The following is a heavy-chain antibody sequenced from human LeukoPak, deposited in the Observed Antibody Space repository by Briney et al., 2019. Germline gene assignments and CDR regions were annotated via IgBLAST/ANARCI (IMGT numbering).Heavy chain of an antibody. J-gene: IGHJ4*02. CDR3: ARGDSSGYYLLDY. CDR2: INPNSGGT. Sequence: ASVKVSCKASGYTFTGYYMHWVRQAPGQGLEWMGRINPNSGGTNYAQKFQGRVTMTRDTSTSTAYMELSRLRSDDTAVYYCARGDSSGYYLLDYWGQGTLVTVSS. D-gene: IGHD3-22*01. V-gene: IGHV1-2*06. CDR1: GYTFTGYY.